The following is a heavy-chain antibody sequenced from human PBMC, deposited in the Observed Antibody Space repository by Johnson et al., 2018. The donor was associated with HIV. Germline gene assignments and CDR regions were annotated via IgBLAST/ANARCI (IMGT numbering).Heavy chain of an antibody. CDR1: GFTFSSYA. Sequence: QVQLVESGGGVVQPGRSLRLSCAASGFTFSSYAMHWVRQAPGKGLEWVAVISYDGSNKYYADSVKGRFTISRDNSKNTLYMEINSLRAEDTALYYCAKSGGHCIGGMCYDAFDIWGQGTMVTVSS. V-gene: IGHV3-30*04. J-gene: IGHJ3*02. CDR3: AKSGGHCIGGMCYDAFDI. CDR2: ISYDGSNK. D-gene: IGHD2-15*01.